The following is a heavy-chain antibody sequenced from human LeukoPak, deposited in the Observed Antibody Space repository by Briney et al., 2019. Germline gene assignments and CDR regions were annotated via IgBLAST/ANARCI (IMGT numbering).Heavy chain of an antibody. CDR2: ISSSSSYI. CDR3: ARGMTTVTKYYFDY. J-gene: IGHJ4*02. CDR1: GFTFSSYS. D-gene: IGHD4-17*01. V-gene: IGHV3-21*01. Sequence: GGSLRLSCAASGFTFSSYSMNWVRQAPGKGLEWVSSISSSSSYIYYADSVKGRFTISRDNAKNSLYLQMNSLRAEDKAVYYCARGMTTVTKYYFDYWGQGTLVTVSS.